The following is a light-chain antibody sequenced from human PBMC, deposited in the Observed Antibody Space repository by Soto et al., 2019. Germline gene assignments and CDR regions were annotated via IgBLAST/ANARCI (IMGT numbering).Light chain of an antibody. CDR3: SLYTSENTYV. V-gene: IGLV2-18*01. Sequence: QSVLTHPPSVSGSPGQSVTISFTGTSTDFVSYNRVSWYQQPPGTAPKLIIYEASNRPSGVPDRFSGSKSGNTASLTISGLQAADEADYYCSLYTSENTYVFGTGTKVTVL. J-gene: IGLJ1*01. CDR2: EAS. CDR1: STDFVSYNR.